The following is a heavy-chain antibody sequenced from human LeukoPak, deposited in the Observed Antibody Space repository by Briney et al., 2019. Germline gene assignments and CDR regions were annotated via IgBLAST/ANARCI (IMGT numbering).Heavy chain of an antibody. CDR1: GFTFSSYN. V-gene: IGHV3-21*01. CDR2: ISSSSGYI. Sequence: PGGSLRLSCAASGFTFSSYNMNWVRQAPGKGLEWVSSISSSSGYIYYADSVMGRFTISRDNSKNTLYLQMNSLRAEDTAVYYCAKEQVVAATFDFDYWGQGTLVTVSS. J-gene: IGHJ4*02. D-gene: IGHD2-15*01. CDR3: AKEQVVAATFDFDY.